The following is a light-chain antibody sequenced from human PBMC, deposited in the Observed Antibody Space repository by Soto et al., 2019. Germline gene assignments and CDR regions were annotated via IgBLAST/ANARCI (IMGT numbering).Light chain of an antibody. CDR2: RST. CDR1: TSNIGTNY. CDR3: AAWDDSLSGWV. V-gene: IGLV1-47*01. J-gene: IGLJ3*02. Sequence: QPVLTQPPSASGTPGQRVTISCAGSTSNIGTNYVYWYQQLPGTAPKLLIYRSTQRPSGVPDRSDSSKSGTSASLAISGLRSEDEADYYCAAWDDSLSGWVVGGGTKLTVL.